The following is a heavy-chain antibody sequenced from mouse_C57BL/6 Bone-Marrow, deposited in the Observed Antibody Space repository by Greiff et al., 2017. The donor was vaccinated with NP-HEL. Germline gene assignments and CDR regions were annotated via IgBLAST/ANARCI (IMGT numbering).Heavy chain of an antibody. D-gene: IGHD1-1*01. V-gene: IGHV1-55*01. J-gene: IGHJ1*03. CDR3: ASPYGSSPYWYFDV. Sequence: VQLQQPGAELVKPGASVKMSCKASVYTFTSYWITWVKQRPGQGLEWIGDIYPGSGSTNYNEKFKSKATLTVDTSSSTAYMQLSSLTSEDSAVYYCASPYGSSPYWYFDVWGTGTTGTVSS. CDR1: VYTFTSYW. CDR2: IYPGSGST.